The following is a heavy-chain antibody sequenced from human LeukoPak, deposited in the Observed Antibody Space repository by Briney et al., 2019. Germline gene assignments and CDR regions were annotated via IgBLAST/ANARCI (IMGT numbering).Heavy chain of an antibody. CDR1: GFSFNSAA. V-gene: IGHV3-23*01. D-gene: IGHD5-12*01. CDR2: VSSSGANT. J-gene: IGHJ4*02. Sequence: GGSLRLSCAASGFSFNSAAMTWVRQAPGKGLEWVSLVSSSGANTYYADSVKGRFTISRDNSKNTLYLQMNSLRAEDTAVYYCAKDRVDIVPTNPFDYWGQGTLVTVSS. CDR3: AKDRVDIVPTNPFDY.